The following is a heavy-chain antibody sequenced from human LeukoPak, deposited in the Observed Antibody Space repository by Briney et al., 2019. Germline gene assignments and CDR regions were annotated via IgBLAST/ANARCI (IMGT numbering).Heavy chain of an antibody. J-gene: IGHJ5*02. Sequence: PSETLSLTCTVSGGSISSSFYYWGWIRQPPGKGLEWIGSISYTGSTYYSPSLQSRVTISVDTSKNHFSLKLNSVTAADTAVYYCARRGYCSSNTYCTEGFDPWGQGTLVTVSS. D-gene: IGHD2-2*02. CDR1: GGSISSSFYY. CDR2: ISYTGST. CDR3: ARRGYCSSNTYCTEGFDP. V-gene: IGHV4-39*02.